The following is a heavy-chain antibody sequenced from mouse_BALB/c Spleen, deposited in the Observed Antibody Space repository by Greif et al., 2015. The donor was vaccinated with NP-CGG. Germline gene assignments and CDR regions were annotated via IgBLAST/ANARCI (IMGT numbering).Heavy chain of an antibody. CDR2: INPYYDGT. CDR1: GYSFTGYN. V-gene: IGHV1-39*01. Sequence: VQLQQSGPELEKPAASRKISCKAFGYSFTGYNMNWVKQSNGKSLEWIGTINPYYDGTSYNQKFTRKATLTGDNSTSTPYMQLKSLLSVDSAFYYCARSGGYYGYPYYLDSWGQVPTRSVS. D-gene: IGHD2-2*01. J-gene: IGHJ2*01. CDR3: ARSGGYYGYPYYLDS.